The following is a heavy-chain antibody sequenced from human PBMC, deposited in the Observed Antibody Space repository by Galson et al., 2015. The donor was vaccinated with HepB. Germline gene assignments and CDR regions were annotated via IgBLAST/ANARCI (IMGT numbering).Heavy chain of an antibody. V-gene: IGHV5-51*01. CDR3: ATTGFGGEGGQKYYYNYRMDF. CDR2: IHPGDSDT. CDR1: GYIFTDYW. J-gene: IGHJ6*02. D-gene: IGHD3-10*01. Sequence: QSGAEVKKPGESLKISCKGFGYIFTDYWIAWVRQMPGKGLEWMGIIHPGDSDTRYNPSFQGHVTISADRSIATAYLEWGSLKASDTAMYYCATTGFGGEGGQKYYYNYRMDFWGHGTTVSVSS.